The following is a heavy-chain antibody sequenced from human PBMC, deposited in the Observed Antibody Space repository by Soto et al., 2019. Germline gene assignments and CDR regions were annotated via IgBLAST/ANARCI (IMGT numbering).Heavy chain of an antibody. Sequence: WGPLRHPFAALDTTFPSNYLTWFRQAPGKGLEWVSLIQSGGTTYYADSVKSRFTISRDTSENTLHLQMDSLSAEDTAVYYCARDDVFCDGGRYYGVPLDVWGKGTTVTVSS. CDR1: DTTFPSNY. D-gene: IGHD2-15*01. V-gene: IGHV3-66*01. J-gene: IGHJ6*04. CDR2: IQSGGTT. CDR3: ARDDVFCDGGRYYGVPLDV.